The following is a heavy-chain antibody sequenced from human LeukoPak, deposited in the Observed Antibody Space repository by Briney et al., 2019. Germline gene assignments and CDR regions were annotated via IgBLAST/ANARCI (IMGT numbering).Heavy chain of an antibody. CDR2: ISAYNGNT. Sequence: GASVTVSCKASGYTFTSYGISWVRQAPGQGLEWMGWISAYNGNTNYAQKLQGRVTMTTDTSTSTAYMELRSLRSDDTVVYYCARDPEDRYSGSFHYFDYWGQGTLVTVSS. D-gene: IGHD1-26*01. V-gene: IGHV1-18*01. CDR1: GYTFTSYG. J-gene: IGHJ4*02. CDR3: ARDPEDRYSGSFHYFDY.